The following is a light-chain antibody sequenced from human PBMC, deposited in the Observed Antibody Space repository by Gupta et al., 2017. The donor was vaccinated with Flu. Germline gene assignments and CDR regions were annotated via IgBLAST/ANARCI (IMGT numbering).Light chain of an antibody. CDR2: GAS. V-gene: IGKV1-33*01. CDR3: QRYDHLYT. J-gene: IGKJ2*01. Sequence: DVQMTQSPSSLSASVGDRDTITCQASQDITKYLNWYQQKPGNAPILLSYGASNLETGVPSRCSGSGSGTAFTFTISSLEPEDIASYYCQRYDHLYTFGHGTKLEI. CDR1: QDITKY.